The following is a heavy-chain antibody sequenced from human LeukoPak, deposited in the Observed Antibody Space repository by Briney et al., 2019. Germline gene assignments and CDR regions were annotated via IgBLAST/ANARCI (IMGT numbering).Heavy chain of an antibody. D-gene: IGHD3-3*01. CDR1: GGSISSSSYY. V-gene: IGHV3-7*03. CDR2: LSPDGSDK. CDR3: ARQGRSWDY. Sequence: PSETLSLTCTVSGGSISSSSYYWGWVRQTPGKGLEWVATLSPDGSDKFYVGSVKGRFTISRDNAKNSLYLQMNSLRVEDTAVYFCARQGRSWDYWGQGTLVTVSS. J-gene: IGHJ4*02.